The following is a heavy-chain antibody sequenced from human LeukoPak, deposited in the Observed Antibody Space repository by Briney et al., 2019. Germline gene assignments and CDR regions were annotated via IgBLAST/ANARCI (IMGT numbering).Heavy chain of an antibody. CDR2: INPNSGGT. Sequence: RASVKVSCKASGYTFTGYYMHWVRQAPGQGLEWMGWINPNSGGTNYAQKFQGRVTMTRDTSISTAYMELSRLRSDDTAVYYCARLAVSEIRSPIQPLFGYWGQGTLVTVSS. CDR3: ARLAVSEIRSPIQPLFGY. V-gene: IGHV1-2*02. D-gene: IGHD5-18*01. CDR1: GYTFTGYY. J-gene: IGHJ4*02.